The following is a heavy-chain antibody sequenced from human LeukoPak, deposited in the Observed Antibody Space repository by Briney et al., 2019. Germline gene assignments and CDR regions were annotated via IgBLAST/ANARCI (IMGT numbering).Heavy chain of an antibody. CDR2: TDNDEKIT. CDR1: GFTFSRYW. Sequence: PGGSLRLSCAASGFTFSRYWMLWVRQAPGKGLVGGSLTDNDEKITTYADSLKGRFTISRDNANNTLYLQTNRLRADDTAVYYCARDTIAAPGDFDYWGQGTLVTVSS. J-gene: IGHJ4*02. V-gene: IGHV3-74*01. D-gene: IGHD6-13*01. CDR3: ARDTIAAPGDFDY.